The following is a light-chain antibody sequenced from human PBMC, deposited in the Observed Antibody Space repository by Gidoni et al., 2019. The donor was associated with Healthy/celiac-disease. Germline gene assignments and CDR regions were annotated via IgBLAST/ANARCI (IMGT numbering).Light chain of an antibody. CDR1: SSDVSGYNY. V-gene: IGLV2-14*03. J-gene: IGLJ2*01. Sequence: SALPQPASVSCSPGPSITISCTGTSSDVSGYNYVSCYQQHPGKAPKLIIYDVSNRPSGGSNRFSGSKSGNTAALTIFGLQAEDDADYYCSSYTSSSTQVFGGGTKLTVL. CDR2: DVS. CDR3: SSYTSSSTQV.